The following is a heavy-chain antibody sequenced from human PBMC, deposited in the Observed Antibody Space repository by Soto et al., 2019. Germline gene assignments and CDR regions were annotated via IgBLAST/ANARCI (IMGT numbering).Heavy chain of an antibody. Sequence: ASVKVSCKASGYTFTSYGISWVRQAPGQGLEWMGWTSAYNGNTNYAQKRQGRVTMTTDTSTSTAYMELRSLRSDDTAVYYCAGGPHCGGHSRLIGDYWGKGTLVTVSS. D-gene: IGHD2-21*01. J-gene: IGHJ4*02. CDR1: GYTFTSYG. CDR2: TSAYNGNT. V-gene: IGHV1-18*01. CDR3: AGGPHCGGHSRLIGDY.